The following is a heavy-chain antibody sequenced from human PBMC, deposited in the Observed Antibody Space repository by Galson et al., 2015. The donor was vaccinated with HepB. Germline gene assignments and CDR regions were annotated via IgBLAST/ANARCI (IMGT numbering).Heavy chain of an antibody. V-gene: IGHV1-69*13. Sequence: SVKVSCKASGGTFSSYAISWVRQAPGQGLEWMGGIIPIFGTANYAQKFQSRVTITADESTSTAYMELSSLRSEDTVVYYCARAIDRPTYYDILTGSQGWWFDPWGQGTLVTVSS. D-gene: IGHD3-9*01. J-gene: IGHJ5*02. CDR3: ARAIDRPTYYDILTGSQGWWFDP. CDR2: IIPIFGTA. CDR1: GGTFSSYA.